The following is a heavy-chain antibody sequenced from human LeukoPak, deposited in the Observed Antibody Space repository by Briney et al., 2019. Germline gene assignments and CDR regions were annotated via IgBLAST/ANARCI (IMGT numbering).Heavy chain of an antibody. Sequence: GLSVRLSCAASGFAFDDYALHGVQQAPGRGLEGVSGVSWNRGSIGYADSVEGRFTISRDNAKNSLYLQMNSLRAEDTALYYCAKGGGVAVAGNWFDPWGQGTLVTVSS. CDR3: AKGGGVAVAGNWFDP. CDR1: GFAFDDYA. J-gene: IGHJ5*02. CDR2: VSWNRGSI. D-gene: IGHD6-19*01. V-gene: IGHV3-9*01.